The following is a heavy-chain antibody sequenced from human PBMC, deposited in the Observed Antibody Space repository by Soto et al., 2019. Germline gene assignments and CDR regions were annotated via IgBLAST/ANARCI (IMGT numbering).Heavy chain of an antibody. J-gene: IGHJ5*02. CDR1: GGSFSGYY. V-gene: IGHV4-34*01. Sequence: SETLSLTCAVYGGSFSGYYWSWIRQPPGKGLEWIGEINHSGSTNYNPSLKSRVTISVDTSKNQFSLKLSSVTAADTAVYYCARESDIEVVPAATNWFDPWGQGTLVTVSS. D-gene: IGHD2-2*01. CDR2: INHSGST. CDR3: ARESDIEVVPAATNWFDP.